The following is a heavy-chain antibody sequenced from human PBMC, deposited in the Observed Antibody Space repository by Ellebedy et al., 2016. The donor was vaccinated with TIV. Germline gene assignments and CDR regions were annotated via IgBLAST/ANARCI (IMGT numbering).Heavy chain of an antibody. D-gene: IGHD6-19*01. V-gene: IGHV1-69*13. CDR1: GGTFSSYA. Sequence: ASVKVSCKASGGTFSSYAISWVRQAPGQGLEWIGGIIPIFGTANYAQKFQGRVTITADESTSTAYMELSSLRSEDTAVYYRARGYSSGWYDAFGYWGQGTLVTVSS. J-gene: IGHJ4*02. CDR2: IIPIFGTA. CDR3: ARGYSSGWYDAFGY.